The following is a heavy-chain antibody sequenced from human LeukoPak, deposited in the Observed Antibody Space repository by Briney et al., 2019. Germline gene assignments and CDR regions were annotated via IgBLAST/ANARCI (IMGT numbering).Heavy chain of an antibody. J-gene: IGHJ5*02. D-gene: IGHD3-10*01. Sequence: SETLSLTCTVSGGSISSGGYYWSWIRQHPGKGLEWIGYIYYSGSTYYNPSLKSRVTLSVDTSKNQFSLKLTSVTAADTAMYYCANQDYYYGPFDPWGQGTLVTVSS. CDR2: IYYSGST. CDR3: ANQDYYYGPFDP. CDR1: GGSISSGGYY. V-gene: IGHV4-31*03.